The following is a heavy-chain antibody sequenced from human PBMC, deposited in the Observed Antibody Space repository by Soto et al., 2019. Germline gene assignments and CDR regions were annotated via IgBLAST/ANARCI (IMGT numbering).Heavy chain of an antibody. J-gene: IGHJ6*02. CDR2: MNEDGGTT. V-gene: IGHV3-74*01. Sequence: PGGSLRLSCAASGFTFSSYSIHWVRQAPGRGLVWVSRMNEDGGTTDYADSVKGRFTISRDNAKNTLYLQMNSLRVEDTAVYYCASDLSGRADVWGQGTTVTVSS. CDR3: ASDLSGRADV. D-gene: IGHD3-10*01. CDR1: GFTFSSYS.